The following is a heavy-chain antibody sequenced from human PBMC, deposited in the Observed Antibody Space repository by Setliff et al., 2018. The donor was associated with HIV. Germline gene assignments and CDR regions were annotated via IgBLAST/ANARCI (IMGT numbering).Heavy chain of an antibody. CDR3: ALRDSSGWYNYFMDV. J-gene: IGHJ6*03. D-gene: IGHD6-19*01. Sequence: PSETLSLTCAVSGGSFSSSNWWSWVRQPPGKGLEWIGEIYHGGSTNYNPSLKSRVTISVDKSNNQFSLKLSSVTAADTAVYYCALRDSSGWYNYFMDVWGKGTTVTVSS. CDR2: IYHGGST. V-gene: IGHV4-4*02. CDR1: GGSFSSSNW.